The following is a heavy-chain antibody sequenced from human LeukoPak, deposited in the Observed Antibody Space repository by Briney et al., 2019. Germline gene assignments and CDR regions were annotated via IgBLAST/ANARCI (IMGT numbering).Heavy chain of an antibody. V-gene: IGHV3-23*01. CDR3: ARDRDGYNTEFDY. CDR2: ISGSGGST. Sequence: GGSLRLSCAASGFTFSSYAMSWVRQAPGKGLEWVSAISGSGGSTYYADSVKGRFTISRDNAKNSLYLQMNSLRAEDTAVYYCARDRDGYNTEFDYWGQGTLVTVSS. D-gene: IGHD5-24*01. J-gene: IGHJ4*02. CDR1: GFTFSSYA.